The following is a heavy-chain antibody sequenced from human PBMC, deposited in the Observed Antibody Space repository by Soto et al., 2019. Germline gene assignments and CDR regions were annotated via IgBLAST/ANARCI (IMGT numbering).Heavy chain of an antibody. Sequence: QVQLQESGPGLVKPSGTLSVTCAVSGGSISSSNWWNWVRQPPGKGLEWIGEIYHSGSTNYNPSLRSRVTISLDKSKNQFSLRVQAVTAADTAEYYCARAWPSVDSYGSGVMDVWCQGTTVTVSS. V-gene: IGHV4-4*02. CDR3: ARAWPSVDSYGSGVMDV. D-gene: IGHD5-18*01. J-gene: IGHJ6*02. CDR2: IYHSGST. CDR1: GGSISSSNW.